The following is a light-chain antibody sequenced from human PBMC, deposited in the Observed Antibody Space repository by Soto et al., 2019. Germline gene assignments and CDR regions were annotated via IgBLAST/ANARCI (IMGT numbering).Light chain of an antibody. CDR3: KQYGSSLIT. CDR1: QGIGDT. V-gene: IGKV3-20*01. CDR2: GAS. J-gene: IGKJ5*01. Sequence: EIVTTQSPATLSVSPVQGPTLSCKASQGIGDTLAWYQQKPGQTPRLLIYGASSRATGIPDRFSGSGSGTDFTLTISRLEPEDFAVYYCKQYGSSLITVGQGTRLAIK.